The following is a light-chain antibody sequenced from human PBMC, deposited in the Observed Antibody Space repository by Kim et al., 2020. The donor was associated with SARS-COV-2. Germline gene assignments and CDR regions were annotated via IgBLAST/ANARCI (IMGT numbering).Light chain of an antibody. CDR2: GAS. Sequence: EIVLTQSPDTLSLSPGETATLSCRTSQSISSRYLACHQQTPDQAPGLIICGASSSASLLADRSSGGWSGTFFPPTISRQEPDDFVVYYCQQYSSSPYSFGQGTKLEI. J-gene: IGKJ2*01. V-gene: IGKV3-20*01. CDR3: QQYSSSPYS. CDR1: QSISSRY.